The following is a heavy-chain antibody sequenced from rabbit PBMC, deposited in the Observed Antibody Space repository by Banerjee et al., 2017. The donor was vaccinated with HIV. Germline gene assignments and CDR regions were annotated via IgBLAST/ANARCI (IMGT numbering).Heavy chain of an antibody. D-gene: IGHD4-1*01. CDR2: INSITGKA. J-gene: IGHJ3*01. CDR3: ARDLDDVIGWNLGW. V-gene: IGHV1S45*01. CDR1: GFSFSNKAV. Sequence: QEQLVESGGGLVKPEGSLKLSCTASGFSFSNKAVMCWVRQAPGKGLEWIACINSITGKAVYATWAKGRFTFSKTSSTTVTLQMTSLTAADTATYFCARDLDDVIGWNLGWRGQGTLVTVS.